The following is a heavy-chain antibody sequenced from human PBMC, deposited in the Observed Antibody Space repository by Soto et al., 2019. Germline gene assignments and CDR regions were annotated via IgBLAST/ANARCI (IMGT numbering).Heavy chain of an antibody. CDR3: ARRCSSTRCLDL. CDR1: GYTFTSYG. D-gene: IGHD2-2*01. Sequence: QVQLVQSGAEVKKPGASVKVSCKASGYTFTSYGICWVRQAPGQGLEWMGWISGYNGNTNYVQNLQGRVTMTTDTSTSTVYMELRSLRSDDTAVYYCARRCSSTRCLDLCGRGTLVIVSS. J-gene: IGHJ2*01. CDR2: ISGYNGNT. V-gene: IGHV1-18*01.